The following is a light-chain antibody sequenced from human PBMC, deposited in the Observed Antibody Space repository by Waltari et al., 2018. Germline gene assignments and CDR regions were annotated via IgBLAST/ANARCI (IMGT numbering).Light chain of an antibody. CDR2: DNN. CDR3: GTGDDRLDAWV. J-gene: IGLJ3*02. Sequence: QSALTQPPSVSAAPGQRVTISCAGSNSNIGHNSVTWFRQFPGTAPQPVIYDNNHRFQVPARVSGSNAGNSATLAITGRQTGDEADYYCGTGDDRLDAWVFGGGTKLTVL. CDR1: NSNIGHNS. V-gene: IGLV1-51*01.